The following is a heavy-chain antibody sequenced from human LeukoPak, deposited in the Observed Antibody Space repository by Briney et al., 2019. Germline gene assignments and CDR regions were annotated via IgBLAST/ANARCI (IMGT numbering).Heavy chain of an antibody. J-gene: IGHJ4*02. Sequence: PSQTLSLTCTVSGGSISSGSFYWNWIRQPAGKGLEWIGRIYTSGSTNYSPSLKSRVTISVDTSKNQFSLKLSSVTAADTAVYYCARGDSYGSYWYYFDYWGQGTLVTVSS. CDR3: ARGDSYGSYWYYFDY. CDR2: IYTSGST. CDR1: GGSISSGSFY. V-gene: IGHV4-61*02. D-gene: IGHD1-26*01.